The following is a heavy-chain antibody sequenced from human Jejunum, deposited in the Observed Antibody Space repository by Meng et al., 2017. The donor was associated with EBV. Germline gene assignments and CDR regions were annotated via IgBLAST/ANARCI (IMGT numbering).Heavy chain of an antibody. Sequence: SGGGVVQPGRSLRLSCVGSGFTFSDSAMHWVRQAPGKGLEWLADVSSAGSDTYYADSVKGRFTFSRDDSKNTLYLQMDSPRPEDTAVYYCARGRYSSGGSPYFDHWGQGTLVTVSS. D-gene: IGHD6-19*01. V-gene: IGHV3-30*04. CDR1: GFTFSDSA. CDR3: ARGRYSSGGSPYFDH. J-gene: IGHJ4*02. CDR2: VSSAGSDT.